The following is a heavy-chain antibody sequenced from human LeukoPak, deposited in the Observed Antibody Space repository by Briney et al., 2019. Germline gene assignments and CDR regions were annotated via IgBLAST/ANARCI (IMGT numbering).Heavy chain of an antibody. CDR2: ISWNGGSP. Sequence: GGSLRLSCGASGFTFSSYAMHWVRQVPGKGLEWVSLISWNGGSPYYADSVKGRFTISRDNSKNSLYLQMNSLRAEDTALYYCAKGGYDPDYFFDYWGQGTLVTVSS. CDR3: AKGGYDPDYFFDY. J-gene: IGHJ4*02. V-gene: IGHV3-43D*03. CDR1: GFTFSSYA. D-gene: IGHD3-16*01.